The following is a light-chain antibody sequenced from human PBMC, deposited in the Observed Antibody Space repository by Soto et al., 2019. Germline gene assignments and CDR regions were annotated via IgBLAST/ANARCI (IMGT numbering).Light chain of an antibody. CDR2: DVS. CDR1: QSLLYSDGKTY. Sequence: DLVMTQTPLSLSVTPGQPASISCKSSQSLLYSDGKTYLYWYLQKPGQPPQLLIDDVSHRFSGVPDRCTGSGSGTNSTLSSSRVKAEYVGVYCRMQSIQPPLVFGGGTNVQIK. V-gene: IGKV2D-29*01. CDR3: MQSIQPPLV. J-gene: IGKJ4*01.